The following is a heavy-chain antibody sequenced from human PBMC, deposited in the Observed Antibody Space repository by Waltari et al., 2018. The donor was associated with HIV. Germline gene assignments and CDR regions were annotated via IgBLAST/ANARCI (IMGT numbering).Heavy chain of an antibody. CDR1: GFSFSSYS. Sequence: EVQLVESGGGLVKPGGSLRLSCAASGFSFSSYSMTWARQAPGKGLEWVSSISSSSSYIYYADSVKGRFTISRDNAKNSLYLQMNSLRAEDTAVYYCARSGKHCSSTSCYMDVWGQGTTVTVSS. CDR3: ARSGKHCSSTSCYMDV. V-gene: IGHV3-21*01. J-gene: IGHJ6*02. D-gene: IGHD2-2*01. CDR2: ISSSSSYI.